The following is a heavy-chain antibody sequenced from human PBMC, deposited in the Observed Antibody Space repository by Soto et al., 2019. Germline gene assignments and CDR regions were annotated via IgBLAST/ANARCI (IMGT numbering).Heavy chain of an antibody. Sequence: PWGSLRLSCASSSFTFSTYWMSWVRQAPGKGLDRVANIRQDGSQKYYVDSVKGRFTISRDNAKNSLYLQMNSLRADDTAVYYCARGGYCSSNSCSLFDYWGQGTMVTVSS. V-gene: IGHV3-7*01. J-gene: IGHJ4*02. D-gene: IGHD2-2*03. CDR3: ARGGYCSSNSCSLFDY. CDR1: SFTFSTYW. CDR2: IRQDGSQK.